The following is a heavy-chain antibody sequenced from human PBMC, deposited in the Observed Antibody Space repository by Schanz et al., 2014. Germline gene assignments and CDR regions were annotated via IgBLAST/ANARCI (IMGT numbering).Heavy chain of an antibody. V-gene: IGHV3-30-3*01. CDR1: GFTFSSYS. CDR3: VSQTGSPNY. Sequence: QVQLVESGGGVVQPGKSLRLSCAASGFTFSSYSMHWVRQAPGKGLEWVAAITTAGTKMYYADSVRGRFTMSRDNAKNSVFLQMNSLRVEDTAVYFCVSQTGSPNYWGQGTLVTVSS. D-gene: IGHD6-13*01. CDR2: ITTAGTKM. J-gene: IGHJ4*02.